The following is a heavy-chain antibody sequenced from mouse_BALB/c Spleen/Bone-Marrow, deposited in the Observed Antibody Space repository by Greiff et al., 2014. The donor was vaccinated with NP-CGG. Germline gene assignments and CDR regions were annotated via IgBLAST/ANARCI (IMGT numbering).Heavy chain of an antibody. D-gene: IGHD2-3*01. CDR2: ISSDSTAI. Sequence: EVMLVESGGGLVQPGGSRKLSCAASGFTFSSLGMHWVRQAPEKGLEWVAYISSDSTAIYYADTVKGRFTISRDNPKNSLFLQMTSLRSEDTAMYYCISPYDGYYAWFAYWGQGTLVTVSA. CDR3: ISPYDGYYAWFAY. V-gene: IGHV5-17*02. J-gene: IGHJ3*01. CDR1: GFTFSSLG.